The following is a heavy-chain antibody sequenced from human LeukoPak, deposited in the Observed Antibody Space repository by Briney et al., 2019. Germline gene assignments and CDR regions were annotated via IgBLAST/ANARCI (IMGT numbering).Heavy chain of an antibody. CDR2: IYPGDSDT. CDR1: GYNFPNYW. D-gene: IGHD1-26*01. CDR3: ARSPRYSGSYGSAFDI. V-gene: IGHV5-51*01. Sequence: AESLKISCKSSGYNFPNYWIGWVRQMPGKGLECMGIIYPGDSDTRYSPSFQGQVTISADKSISTAYLQWSSLKASDSALYYCARSPRYSGSYGSAFDIWGQGTMVTVSS. J-gene: IGHJ3*02.